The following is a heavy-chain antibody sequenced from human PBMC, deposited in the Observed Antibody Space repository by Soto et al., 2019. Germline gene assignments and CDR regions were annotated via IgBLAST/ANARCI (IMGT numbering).Heavy chain of an antibody. V-gene: IGHV3-7*03. J-gene: IGHJ3*02. D-gene: IGHD3-9*01. Sequence: PGGSLRLSCAASGFTLSGSVIYWVRQAPGKGLEWVANIKQDGSEKYYVDSVMGRFTISRDNAKNSLYLQMNSLRAEDTAVYYCARVDSVVLRYFDCSKGTYAFYIWGQGTMVTVSS. CDR2: IKQDGSEK. CDR1: GFTLSGSV. CDR3: ARVDSVVLRYFDCSKGTYAFYI.